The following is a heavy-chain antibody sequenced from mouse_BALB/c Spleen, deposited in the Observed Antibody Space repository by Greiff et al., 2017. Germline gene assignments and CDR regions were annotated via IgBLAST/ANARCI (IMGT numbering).Heavy chain of an antibody. J-gene: IGHJ4*01. Sequence: VKLVESGPGLVAPSQSLSITCTVSGFSLTSYGVHWVRQSPGKGLEWLGVIWSGGSTDYNAAFISRLSISKDNSKSQVFFKMNSLQANDTAIYYCARKWYAMDYWGQGTSVTVSS. CDR1: GFSLTSYG. V-gene: IGHV2-2*02. CDR3: ARKWYAMDY. CDR2: IWSGGST.